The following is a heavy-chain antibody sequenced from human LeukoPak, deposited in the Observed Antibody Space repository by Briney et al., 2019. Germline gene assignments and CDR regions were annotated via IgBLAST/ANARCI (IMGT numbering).Heavy chain of an antibody. D-gene: IGHD2-15*01. Sequence: SETLSLTCTVSGGSISSYYWSWIRQPPGKGLEWIGYIYYSGSTNYNPSLKSRVTISVDTSKNQFSLKLSSVTAADTAAYYCARDRAPYCSGGSCLWHWGQGTLVTVSS. CDR3: ARDRAPYCSGGSCLWH. J-gene: IGHJ1*01. CDR1: GGSISSYY. CDR2: IYYSGST. V-gene: IGHV4-59*01.